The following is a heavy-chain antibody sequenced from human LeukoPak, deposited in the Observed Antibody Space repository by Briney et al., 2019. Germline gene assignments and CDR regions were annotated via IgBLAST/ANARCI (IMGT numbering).Heavy chain of an antibody. CDR2: IYYSGST. V-gene: IGHV4-31*03. CDR3: ARRGIAARRRDWYFDL. D-gene: IGHD6-6*01. CDR1: GGSISSGGYY. J-gene: IGHJ2*01. Sequence: SETLSLTCTVSGGSISSGGYYWSWIRQHPGKGLEWIGYIYYSGSTYYSPSLKSRVTISVDTSKNQFSLKLSSVTAADTAVYYCARRGIAARRRDWYFDLWAVAPWSLSPQ.